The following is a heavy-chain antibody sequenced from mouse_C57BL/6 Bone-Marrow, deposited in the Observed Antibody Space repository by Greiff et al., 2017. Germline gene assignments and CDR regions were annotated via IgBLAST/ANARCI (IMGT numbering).Heavy chain of an antibody. V-gene: IGHV1-69*01. CDR3: AVWLRPYYFDY. CDR1: GYTFTSYW. J-gene: IGHJ2*01. D-gene: IGHD2-2*01. CDR2: IDPSDSYT. Sequence: QVQLQQPGAELVMPGASVKLSCKASGYTFTSYWMHWVKQRPGQGLEWIGEIDPSDSYTNYNQKFKGKSTLTVDKSSSTAYMQLSSLTSEYSAVYYGAVWLRPYYFDYWGQGTTLTVSS.